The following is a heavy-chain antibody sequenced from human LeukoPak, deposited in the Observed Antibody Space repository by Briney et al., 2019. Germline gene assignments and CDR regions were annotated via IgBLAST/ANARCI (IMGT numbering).Heavy chain of an antibody. V-gene: IGHV3-7*01. J-gene: IGHJ4*02. CDR2: IKQDGSEK. CDR1: GFTFSSYW. CDR3: AREYYDFWSGYFDY. Sequence: GSLRLSCAASGFTFSSYWMSWVRQAPGKGLEWVANIKQDGSEKYYVDSVKGRFTISRDNAKNSLYLQMSSLRAEDTAVYYCAREYYDFWSGYFDYWGQGTLVTVSS. D-gene: IGHD3-3*01.